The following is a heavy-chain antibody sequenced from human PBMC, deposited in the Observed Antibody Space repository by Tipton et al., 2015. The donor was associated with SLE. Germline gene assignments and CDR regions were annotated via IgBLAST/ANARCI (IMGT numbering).Heavy chain of an antibody. CDR3: ARDLRPMDV. CDR1: GGSFSGYY. CDR2: IYFSGST. Sequence: TLSLTCAVYGGSFSGYYWSWIRQTPGKGLEWIGYIYFSGSTKYSPSLRSRVAISLDTSKNQFSLKLSSVTAADTAVYFCARDLRPMDVWGPGTTVIVSS. J-gene: IGHJ6*02. V-gene: IGHV4-34*11.